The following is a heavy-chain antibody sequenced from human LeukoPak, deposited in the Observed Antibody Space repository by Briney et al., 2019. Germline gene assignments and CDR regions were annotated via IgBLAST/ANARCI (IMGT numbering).Heavy chain of an antibody. Sequence: GGSLRLSCAASGFTFGSYSMNWVRQAPGKGLEWVSSISSSSSYIYYADSVKGRFTISRDNAKNSLYLQMNSLRAEDTAVYYCARGRGVRYSYGLNYGMDVWGQGTTVTVSS. CDR3: ARGRGVRYSYGLNYGMDV. D-gene: IGHD5-18*01. J-gene: IGHJ6*02. V-gene: IGHV3-21*01. CDR2: ISSSSSYI. CDR1: GFTFGSYS.